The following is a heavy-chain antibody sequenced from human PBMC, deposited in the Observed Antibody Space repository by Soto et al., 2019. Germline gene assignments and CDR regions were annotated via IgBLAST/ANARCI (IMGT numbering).Heavy chain of an antibody. J-gene: IGHJ6*02. Sequence: QVQLVQSGAEVKKPGSSVKVSCKASGGTFSSYAISWVRQAPGQGLEWMGGIIPIFGTANYAQKFQGRVTITADESTSTAYMELSSLRSEDTAVYYCARVPYSSSASYYYYYCMDVWGQGTTVTVSS. CDR3: ARVPYSSSASYYYYYCMDV. CDR2: IIPIFGTA. V-gene: IGHV1-69*01. CDR1: GGTFSSYA. D-gene: IGHD6-6*01.